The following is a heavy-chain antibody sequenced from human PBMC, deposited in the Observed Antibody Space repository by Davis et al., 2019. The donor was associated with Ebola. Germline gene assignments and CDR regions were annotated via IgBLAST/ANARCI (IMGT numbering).Heavy chain of an antibody. CDR2: IYSGGST. CDR3: AREEMATLY. CDR1: GFTVSSNY. D-gene: IGHD5-24*01. Sequence: GGSLRLSCAASGFTVSSNYMSWVRQAPGKGLEWVSVIYSGGSTYYADSVKGRFTISRDNAKNSLYLQMNNLRAEDTAVYYCAREEMATLYWGQGTLVTVSS. J-gene: IGHJ4*02. V-gene: IGHV3-66*01.